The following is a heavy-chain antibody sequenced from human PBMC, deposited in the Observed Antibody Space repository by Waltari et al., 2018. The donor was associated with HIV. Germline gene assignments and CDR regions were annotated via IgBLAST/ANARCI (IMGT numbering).Heavy chain of an antibody. J-gene: IGHJ5*02. Sequence: EVRLVESGGGLVKPGGSLSLSCAASGFTFSPYSMNWVRQAPGKGLEWLSSISSSSTYIYYADSVKGRFTISRDNAKNSLYLQMNSLRAEDTAVYYCARGLLTGYTLFDHWGQGTLVTVSS. CDR1: GFTFSPYS. D-gene: IGHD3-9*01. CDR3: ARGLLTGYTLFDH. CDR2: ISSSSTYI. V-gene: IGHV3-21*01.